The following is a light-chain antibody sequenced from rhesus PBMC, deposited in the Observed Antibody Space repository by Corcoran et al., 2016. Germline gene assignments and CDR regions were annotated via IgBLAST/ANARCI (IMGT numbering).Light chain of an antibody. CDR1: RSDIGGYTD. CDR2: DVI. V-gene: IGLV2S9*01. J-gene: IGLJ1*01. CDR3: CSYRTGRTYI. Sequence: QSTLTQPPSVSKSLGQSVTISCTGSRSDIGGYTDVSWYQQHPATAPRLLIYDVIKRPSGVPDRFSGSKSGNTASLTISGLQAEDEADYYCCSYRTGRTYIFGLGTRLTVL.